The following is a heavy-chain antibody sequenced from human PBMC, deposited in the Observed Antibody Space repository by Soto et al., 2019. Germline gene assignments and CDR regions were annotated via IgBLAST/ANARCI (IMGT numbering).Heavy chain of an antibody. CDR3: ARVLSGSGSYSPISYYYYGMDV. Sequence: GGSLRLSCAASGFTFSSYGMHWVRQAPGKGLEWVAVIWYDGSNKYYADSVKGRFTISRDNSKNTLYLQMNSLRAEDTAVYYCARVLSGSGSYSPISYYYYGMDVWGQGTTVTVSS. CDR2: IWYDGSNK. V-gene: IGHV3-33*01. CDR1: GFTFSSYG. J-gene: IGHJ6*02. D-gene: IGHD3-10*01.